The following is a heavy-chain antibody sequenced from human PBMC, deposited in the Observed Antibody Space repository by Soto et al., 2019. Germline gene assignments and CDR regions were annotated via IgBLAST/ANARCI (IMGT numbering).Heavy chain of an antibody. D-gene: IGHD5-12*01. CDR1: GFTFISYS. J-gene: IGHJ4*02. CDR3: ARVLRLPRRFDY. CDR2: ISSSSYI. Sequence: GGSLRLSCAASGFTFISYSMNWVRQAPGKGLEWVSSISSSSYIYYADSVKGRFTISRDNAKNSLYLQMNSLRAEDTAVYYCARVLRLPRRFDYWGQGTLVTVSS. V-gene: IGHV3-21*01.